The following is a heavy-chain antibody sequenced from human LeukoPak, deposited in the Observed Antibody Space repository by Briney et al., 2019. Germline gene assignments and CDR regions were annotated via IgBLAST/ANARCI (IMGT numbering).Heavy chain of an antibody. CDR3: ARVRRAFDI. V-gene: IGHV3-53*01. D-gene: IGHD1-14*01. CDR2: IYSGGST. Sequence: GGSLRLSCAASGFTFSSYSMNWVRQAPGKGLEWVSVIYSGGSTYYADSVKGRFTISRDNSKNTLYLQMNSLRAEDTAVYYCARVRRAFDIWGQGTMVTVSS. J-gene: IGHJ3*02. CDR1: GFTFSSYS.